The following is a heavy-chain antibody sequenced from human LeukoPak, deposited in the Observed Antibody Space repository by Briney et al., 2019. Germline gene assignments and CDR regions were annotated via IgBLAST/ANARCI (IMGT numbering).Heavy chain of an antibody. Sequence: SETLSLTCTVSGGSISSSFYYWGWIRQPPGKGLEWIGYIYYSGSTNYNPSLKSRVTISVDTSKNQFSLKLNSVTAADTSVYYCARGGRAFDVWGQGTLISVSP. CDR3: ARGGRAFDV. CDR2: IYYSGST. D-gene: IGHD3-16*01. CDR1: GGSISSSFYY. V-gene: IGHV4-61*05. J-gene: IGHJ3*01.